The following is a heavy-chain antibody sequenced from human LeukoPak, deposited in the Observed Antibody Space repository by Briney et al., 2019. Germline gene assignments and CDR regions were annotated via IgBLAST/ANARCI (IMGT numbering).Heavy chain of an antibody. CDR2: INHSGST. V-gene: IGHV4-34*01. CDR3: ARHSRRGSGWLFDY. D-gene: IGHD6-19*01. CDR1: GGSFSGYY. Sequence: SETLSLTCAVYGGSFSGYYWSWIRQPPGKGLEWIGEINHSGSTNYNPSLKSRVTISVDTSKNQFSLKLSSVTAADTAVYYCARHSRRGSGWLFDYWGQGTLVTVAS. J-gene: IGHJ4*02.